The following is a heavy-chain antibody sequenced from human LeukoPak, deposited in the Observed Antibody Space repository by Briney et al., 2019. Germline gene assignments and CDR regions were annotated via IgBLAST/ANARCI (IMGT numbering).Heavy chain of an antibody. J-gene: IGHJ4*02. CDR3: ARGRITIFGVVIPHFDN. CDR2: IDNSGNT. V-gene: IGHV4-59*01. CDR1: RGSISSYY. Sequence: SETLSLTCTVSRGSISSYYWSWIRQPPGKGLEWIGYIDNSGNTNSNPSLKSRVTMSVDTSKNQFSLKLSSVIAADTAVFYCARGRITIFGVVIPHFDNWGQGTLVTVSS. D-gene: IGHD3-3*01.